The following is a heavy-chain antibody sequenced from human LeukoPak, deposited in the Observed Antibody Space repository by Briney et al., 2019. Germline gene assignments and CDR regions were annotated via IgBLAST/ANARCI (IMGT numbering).Heavy chain of an antibody. J-gene: IGHJ4*02. Sequence: ASVKVSCKASGYTFTGYYMHWVRQAPGQGLEWMGWINPNSGGTNYAQKFQGRVTMTRDTSISTAYMELSSLRSEDTAVYYCARDRSLIVGALDYWGQGTLVTVSS. CDR1: GYTFTGYY. V-gene: IGHV1-2*02. CDR3: ARDRSLIVGALDY. D-gene: IGHD1-26*01. CDR2: INPNSGGT.